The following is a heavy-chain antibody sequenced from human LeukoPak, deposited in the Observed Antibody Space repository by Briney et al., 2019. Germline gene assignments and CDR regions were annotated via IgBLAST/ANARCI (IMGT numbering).Heavy chain of an antibody. D-gene: IGHD1-14*01. V-gene: IGHV1-8*03. Sequence: ASVKVSCKASGYTFTSYDINWVRQATGQGLEWRGWMNPNSGNTGYAQKFQGRVTITRNTSISTAYMELSSLRSEDTTVYYCARLTYYYYYYMDVWGKGTTVTVSS. J-gene: IGHJ6*03. CDR1: GYTFTSYD. CDR2: MNPNSGNT. CDR3: ARLTYYYYYYMDV.